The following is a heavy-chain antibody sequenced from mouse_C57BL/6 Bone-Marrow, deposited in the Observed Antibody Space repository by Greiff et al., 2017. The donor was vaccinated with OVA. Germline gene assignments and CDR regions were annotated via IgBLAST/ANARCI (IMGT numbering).Heavy chain of an antibody. J-gene: IGHJ2*01. D-gene: IGHD1-1*01. CDR2: IRNKPNGSTT. Sequence: EVKLVESGGGLVPPGDSLSLSCAASGFTFTNYYMSWVRQPPGKALEWLAFIRNKPNGSTTEYNASVKGRFTISRDNSQSILYLHMNALRAEDRATYYGARYKGRVAVDYFDYWGQGTALTVSS. CDR3: ARYKGRVAVDYFDY. CDR1: GFTFTNYY. V-gene: IGHV7-3*01.